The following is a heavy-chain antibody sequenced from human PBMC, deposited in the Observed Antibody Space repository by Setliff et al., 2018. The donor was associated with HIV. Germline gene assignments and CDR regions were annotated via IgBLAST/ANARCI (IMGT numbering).Heavy chain of an antibody. CDR2: FDPEHDKT. J-gene: IGHJ4*02. CDR3: ASHRRVGTTVLFSY. Sequence: ASVKVSCKVSGYTLTELSMHWVRQAPGKGLEWMGGFDPEHDKTIYAQKFQGRVTMTEDTSTDTAYMQLNSLRSEDTAVYFCASHRRVGTTVLFSYWGQGTLVTVSS. D-gene: IGHD1-1*01. CDR1: GYTLTELS. V-gene: IGHV1-24*01.